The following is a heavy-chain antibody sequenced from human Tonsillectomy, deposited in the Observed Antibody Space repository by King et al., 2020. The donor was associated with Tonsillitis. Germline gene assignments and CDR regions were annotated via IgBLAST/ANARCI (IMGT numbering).Heavy chain of an antibody. J-gene: IGHJ4*02. CDR3: AGADLYSYVYEIGY. V-gene: IGHV4-4*02. D-gene: IGHD5-18*01. CDR2: IYHSGST. CDR1: GGSFSGSNW. Sequence: VQLQESGPGLVKPSGTLSLTCDVSGGSFSGSNWWSWVRQPPGKGLEWIGEIYHSGSTTYNPSLKSRDTISVEKSKNQFSLKLRSVTAADTAVYYCAGADLYSYVYEIGYWGQGTLVTVSS.